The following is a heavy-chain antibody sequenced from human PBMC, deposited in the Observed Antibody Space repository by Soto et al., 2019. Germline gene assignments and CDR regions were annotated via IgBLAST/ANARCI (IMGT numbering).Heavy chain of an antibody. J-gene: IGHJ4*02. V-gene: IGHV4-38-2*02. D-gene: IGHD3-22*01. CDR3: ARGYEYDSGGYLFDY. Sequence: SETLSLTCTVSGYSISSGSYWGWILQPPGKGPEWIASIYHGGTTFYNPSLKSRITISVDTSHNQFSLNLRSVTAADTAVYYCARGYEYDSGGYLFDYWGQRTLVPGSS. CDR1: GYSISSGSY. CDR2: IYHGGTT.